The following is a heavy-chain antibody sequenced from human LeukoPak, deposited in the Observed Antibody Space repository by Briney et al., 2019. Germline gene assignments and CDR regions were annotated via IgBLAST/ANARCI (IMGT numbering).Heavy chain of an antibody. CDR3: ARDSSSSSFDY. CDR1: GYTFTSYG. V-gene: IGHV1-18*01. Sequence: GASVKVSCKASGYTFTSYGISWVRRAPGQGLEWMGWISTYNDNTNYAQKLQGRVTMTTDTSTSTAYMELRSLRSEDTAVYYCARDSSSSSFDYWGQGTLITVSS. CDR2: ISTYNDNT. D-gene: IGHD6-6*01. J-gene: IGHJ4*02.